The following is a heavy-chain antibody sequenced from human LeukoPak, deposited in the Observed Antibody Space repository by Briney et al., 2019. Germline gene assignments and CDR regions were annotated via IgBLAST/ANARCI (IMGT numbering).Heavy chain of an antibody. CDR3: ARPAVAGPTYYYYGMDV. CDR1: GFIFSSYA. CDR2: ISSDGGST. V-gene: IGHV3-64*01. Sequence: GGSLRLSCAASGFIFSSYAMHWVRQAPGKGLEYVSAISSDGGSTYYANSVKGRFTISRDNSKNTLYLQMGSLRAEDMAVYYCARPAVAGPTYYYYGMDVWGQGTTVTVSS. J-gene: IGHJ6*02. D-gene: IGHD6-19*01.